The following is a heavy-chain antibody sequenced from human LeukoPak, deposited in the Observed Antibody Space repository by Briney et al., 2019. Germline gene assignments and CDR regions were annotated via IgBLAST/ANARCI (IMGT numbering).Heavy chain of an antibody. V-gene: IGHV4-31*03. Sequence: SETLSLTCTVSGGSISSGGYYWSWLRQHPGTGLEWIGYIYYSGSTYYNPSLKSRVTISVDTSKNQFSLKLSSVTAADTAVYYCARFPYSLLADGIDYWGQGTLVTVSS. CDR1: GGSISSGGYY. CDR3: ARFPYSLLADGIDY. D-gene: IGHD5-18*01. J-gene: IGHJ4*02. CDR2: IYYSGST.